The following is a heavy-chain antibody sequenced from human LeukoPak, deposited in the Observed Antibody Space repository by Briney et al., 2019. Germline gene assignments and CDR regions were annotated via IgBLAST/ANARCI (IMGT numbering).Heavy chain of an antibody. CDR3: ARVGWNDVFITPGGYYYMDV. D-gene: IGHD1-1*01. J-gene: IGHJ6*03. CDR1: GYTFTGYY. V-gene: IGHV1-2*02. Sequence: GASVKVSCKASGYTFTGYYMHWVRQAPGQGLEWMGWINPNSGGTNYAQKFQGRVTMTRDTSISAAYMELSRLRSDDTAVYYCARVGWNDVFITPGGYYYMDVWGKGTTVTVSS. CDR2: INPNSGGT.